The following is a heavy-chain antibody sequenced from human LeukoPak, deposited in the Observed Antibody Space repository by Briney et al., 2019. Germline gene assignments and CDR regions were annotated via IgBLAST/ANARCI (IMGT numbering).Heavy chain of an antibody. J-gene: IGHJ4*02. CDR1: GFTVSSNY. Sequence: GGSLRLSCAASGFTVSSNYMNWVRQAPGKGLEWVSVIYGGGNVYYADSVKGRFTISRDNSKNTLYLQMNSLRAEDTAVYYCARGAGYNYPYYFDYWGQGTLVTVSS. D-gene: IGHD5-24*01. CDR2: IYGGGNV. CDR3: ARGAGYNYPYYFDY. V-gene: IGHV3-53*01.